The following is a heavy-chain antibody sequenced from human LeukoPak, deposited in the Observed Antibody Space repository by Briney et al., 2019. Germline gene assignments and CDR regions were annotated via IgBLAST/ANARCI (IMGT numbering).Heavy chain of an antibody. D-gene: IGHD5-18*01. CDR2: ISWDGGST. V-gene: IGHV3-43D*03. CDR3: AKDTYSYGRGGAFDI. CDR1: GFTFDDYA. Sequence: PGGSLRLSCAASGFTFDDYAMHWVRQAPGKGLEWVSLISWDGGSTYYADSVKGRFTISRDNSKNSLYLQMNSLRAEDTALYYCAKDTYSYGRGGAFDIWGQGTMVTVSS. J-gene: IGHJ3*02.